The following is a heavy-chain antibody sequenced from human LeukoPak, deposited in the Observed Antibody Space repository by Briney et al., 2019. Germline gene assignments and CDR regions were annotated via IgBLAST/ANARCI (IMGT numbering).Heavy chain of an antibody. CDR2: ISGSGGST. J-gene: IGHJ4*02. Sequence: GGSLRLSCAASGFTFSSYAMSWVRQAPGKGLEWVSAISGSGGSTYHADSVKGRFTISRDNSKNTLYLQMNSLRAEDTAVYYCAKDPTYYYDSSGYYGDYFDYWGQGTLVTVSS. D-gene: IGHD3-22*01. CDR1: GFTFSSYA. CDR3: AKDPTYYYDSSGYYGDYFDY. V-gene: IGHV3-23*01.